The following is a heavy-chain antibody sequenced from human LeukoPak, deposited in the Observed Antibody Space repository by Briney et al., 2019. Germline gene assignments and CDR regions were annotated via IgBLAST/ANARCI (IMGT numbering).Heavy chain of an antibody. D-gene: IGHD6-13*01. CDR3: ARYSSSFY. J-gene: IGHJ4*02. CDR1: GFTFSSYA. Sequence: GGSLRLSCAASGFTFSSYAMSWVRQAPGKGLEWVSAISGSGGSTYYADSVKGRFTISRDNAKNSLYLQMNSLRAEDTALYYCARYSSSFYWGQGTLVTVSS. V-gene: IGHV3-23*01. CDR2: ISGSGGST.